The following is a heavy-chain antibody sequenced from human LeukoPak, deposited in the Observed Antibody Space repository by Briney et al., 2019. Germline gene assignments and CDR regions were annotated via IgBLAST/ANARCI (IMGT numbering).Heavy chain of an antibody. CDR1: GDSFSYFY. D-gene: IGHD1-26*01. J-gene: IGHJ3*02. Sequence: SETLSLTCTVSGDSFSYFYWSWIRQPPGKGLEWIGYIYNSGSTSYNPSLKSRVTISVDTSKKQFSLKLSSVTAADTAFYYCARYIVSYPHDAFDIWGQGTMVTVSS. V-gene: IGHV4-59*01. CDR3: ARYIVSYPHDAFDI. CDR2: IYNSGST.